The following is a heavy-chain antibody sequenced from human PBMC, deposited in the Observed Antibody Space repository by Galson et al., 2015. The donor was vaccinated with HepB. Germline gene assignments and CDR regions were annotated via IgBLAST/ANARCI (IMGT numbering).Heavy chain of an antibody. D-gene: IGHD3-22*01. Sequence: LSLTCTVSGASTSSSYWSWIRQPPGKGLEWIAYMYYNGNTKCNPSLETRVTISVDTSKNQFSLKLSSVTAADTAIYYCVRGFFDSRGYSNAFDIWGPGTMVTVSS. CDR3: VRGFFDSRGYSNAFDI. CDR2: MYYNGNT. V-gene: IGHV4-59*01. J-gene: IGHJ3*02. CDR1: GASTSSSY.